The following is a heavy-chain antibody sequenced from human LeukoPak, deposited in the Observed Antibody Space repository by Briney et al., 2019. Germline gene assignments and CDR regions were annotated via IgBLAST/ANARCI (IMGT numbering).Heavy chain of an antibody. J-gene: IGHJ4*02. CDR1: GGSISSVNYY. Sequence: SETLSLTCTVSGGSISSVNYYWSWIRQPPGKGLEWVGYIHSSGSTYYSPSLKSRVSISLDTSKNQFSLKLSSMTAADTAVYYCARDPLSAVTSLDYWGRGTLVTVSS. CDR2: IHSSGST. CDR3: ARDPLSAVTSLDY. V-gene: IGHV4-30-4*01. D-gene: IGHD4-17*01.